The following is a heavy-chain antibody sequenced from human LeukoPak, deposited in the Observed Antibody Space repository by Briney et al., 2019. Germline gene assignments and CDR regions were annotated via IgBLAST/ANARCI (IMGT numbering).Heavy chain of an antibody. D-gene: IGHD3-10*01. Sequence: PGGSLRLSCAASGSTFSRYWMHWVRQAPGKGLVWVSRVKSDGSDTIYADSVKGRFTISRDNAKNTLYLQMDSLRDEDTAVYYCTTGIGNYYYYWGQGTLVTVAS. J-gene: IGHJ4*02. CDR2: VKSDGSDT. CDR3: TTGIGNYYYY. V-gene: IGHV3-74*01. CDR1: GSTFSRYW.